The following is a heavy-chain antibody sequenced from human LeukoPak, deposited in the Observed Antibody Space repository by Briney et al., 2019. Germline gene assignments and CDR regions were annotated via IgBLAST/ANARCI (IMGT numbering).Heavy chain of an antibody. CDR2: IYSGGST. J-gene: IGHJ5*02. V-gene: IGHV3-53*01. CDR1: GFTFSSFA. Sequence: PGGSLRLSCAASGFTFSSFAMNWVRQAPGKELELVSVIYSGGSTYYADSVKGRFTISRDNSKNTLYLQMNSLRAEDTAVYYCARGGVVALKHWFDPWGQGTLVTVSS. CDR3: ARGGVVALKHWFDP. D-gene: IGHD2-2*01.